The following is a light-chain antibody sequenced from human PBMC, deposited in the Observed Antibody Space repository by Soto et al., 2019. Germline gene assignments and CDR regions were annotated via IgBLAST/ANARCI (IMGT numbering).Light chain of an antibody. CDR3: QQCFTSPLT. CDR1: QSVSNN. V-gene: IGKV3-15*01. CDR2: VAS. J-gene: IGKJ4*01. Sequence: VFTQEAGTLTSTPREAATLYCRASQSVSNNLAWYQQKPGQAPSVLIYVASTWGSGVPARFSGSGSGTDFNLTITSLQPEDSAAYFCQQCFTSPLTFGGGTKVDIK.